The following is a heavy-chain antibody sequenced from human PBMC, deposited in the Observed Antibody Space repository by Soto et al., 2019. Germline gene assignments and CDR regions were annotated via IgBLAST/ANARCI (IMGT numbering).Heavy chain of an antibody. J-gene: IGHJ6*03. CDR2: ISPGDSDT. D-gene: IGHD3-9*01. CDR1: GYSFTAYR. CDR3: ARAYYDILTGYYQARDYYYMDV. V-gene: IGHV5-51*01. Sequence: GGSLRLSCKGSGYSFTAYRIGWVRQMPGKGLEWMGIISPGDSDTIYSPYFQGQVTISADKSISTAYLQWSSLKASDTAMYYCARAYYDILTGYYQARDYYYMDVWGKGTTVTVSS.